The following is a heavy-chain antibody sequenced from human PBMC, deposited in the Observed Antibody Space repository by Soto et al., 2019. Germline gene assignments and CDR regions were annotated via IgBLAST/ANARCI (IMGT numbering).Heavy chain of an antibody. CDR3: ARVGSSWYAVDY. J-gene: IGHJ4*02. V-gene: IGHV3-13*01. D-gene: IGHD6-13*01. Sequence: EVQLVESGGGLVQPGGSLRLSCAASGFTFSSYDMHWVRQATGKGLEWVSAIGTAGDTYYPGSVKGRFTISRENAKNSLYLQMNSLRAEDMAVYYCARVGSSWYAVDYWGQGTLVTVSS. CDR1: GFTFSSYD. CDR2: IGTAGDT.